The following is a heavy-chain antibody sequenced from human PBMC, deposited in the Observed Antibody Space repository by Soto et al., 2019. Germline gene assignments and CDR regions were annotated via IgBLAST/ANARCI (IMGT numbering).Heavy chain of an antibody. Sequence: EVQLVESGGGLIQRGGSLRLSCAASGFTVSSSFMSWVRQAPGKGLEWVSTFCSDVTTYYADPVKGRFTISRDNAKSRLYLQMNNLEVEDTAVYYCAMDTHSPQRSDHWGQGTLVTVSS. V-gene: IGHV3-53*01. D-gene: IGHD4-4*01. CDR1: GFTVSSSF. CDR3: AMDTHSPQRSDH. CDR2: FCSDVTT. J-gene: IGHJ4*02.